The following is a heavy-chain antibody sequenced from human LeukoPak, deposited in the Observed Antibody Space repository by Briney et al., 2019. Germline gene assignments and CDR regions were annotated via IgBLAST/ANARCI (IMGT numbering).Heavy chain of an antibody. V-gene: IGHV1-46*01. CDR1: GYTFTSYY. J-gene: IGHJ6*03. CDR2: INPSGGST. D-gene: IGHD2-2*01. CDR3: ARAGYLTEYYMDV. Sequence: GASVKVSCKASGYTFTSYYMHWVRQAPGQGLEWMGIINPSGGSTSYAQKFQGRVTMTRDMSTSTVYMELSSLRSEDTAVYYCARAGYLTEYYMDVWGKGTTVTVSS.